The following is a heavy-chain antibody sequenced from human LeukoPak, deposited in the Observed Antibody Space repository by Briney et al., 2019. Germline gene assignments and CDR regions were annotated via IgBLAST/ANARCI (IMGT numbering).Heavy chain of an antibody. D-gene: IGHD3-16*01. J-gene: IGHJ4*02. V-gene: IGHV4-39*01. CDR3: ARHTDSDYVWGFDF. Sequence: SETLSLTCIVSGXSISGRSYYWGWIRQPPEKGLEWVGSIYHTGGITYYSPSLKSRVTMSVDTSKSQFSLKLSSVTAADTAVYYCARHTDSDYVWGFDFWGQGTLVTVSS. CDR1: GXSISGRSYY. CDR2: IYHTGGIT.